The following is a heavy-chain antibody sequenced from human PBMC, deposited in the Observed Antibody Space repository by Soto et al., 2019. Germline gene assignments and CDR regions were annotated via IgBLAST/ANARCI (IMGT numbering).Heavy chain of an antibody. CDR2: MNPNSGNT. CDR1: GYTFTNYD. J-gene: IGHJ4*02. Sequence: GASVKVSCKASGYTFTNYDINWVRQASGQGLEWMGWMNPNSGNTGYAQKLQGRVTMTRNISMSTASMELSSLRSEDTAMYYCARGPMSCTSSSCPYFFDYWAQGTLVTVSS. CDR3: ARGPMSCTSSSCPYFFDY. V-gene: IGHV1-8*01. D-gene: IGHD2-2*01.